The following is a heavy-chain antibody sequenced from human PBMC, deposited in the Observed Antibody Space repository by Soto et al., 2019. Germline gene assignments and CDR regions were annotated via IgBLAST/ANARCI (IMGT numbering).Heavy chain of an antibody. CDR3: ARQGTTGATNWFGP. CDR1: GGSINSTDYY. V-gene: IGHV4-30-4*01. D-gene: IGHD1-1*01. J-gene: IGHJ5*02. Sequence: QVQLQESGPGLVKPSQTLSLTCTVSGGSINSTDYYWNWIRQAPGKGLEWIGYIYYTGHTYYNPSLKSRVIISIDTSKNQFSLKLTSVTAADTAVYYCARQGTTGATNWFGPWGQGTLVTVSS. CDR2: IYYTGHT.